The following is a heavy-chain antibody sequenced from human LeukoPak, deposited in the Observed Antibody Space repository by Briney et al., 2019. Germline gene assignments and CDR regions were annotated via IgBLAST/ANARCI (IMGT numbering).Heavy chain of an antibody. V-gene: IGHV3-23*01. CDR2: ISGSGGST. CDR1: GVTFSGYS. J-gene: IGHJ5*02. Sequence: GGSLRLSCAASGVTFSGYSLSWVRQAPGKGLEWVSAISGSGGSTYYADSVKGRFTISRDKSKHTLYLQMNSLRAEDPDGYDCAKDQGTVVTPTKAYNLFDPWGQGTLVTVSS. D-gene: IGHD4-23*01. CDR3: AKDQGTVVTPTKAYNLFDP.